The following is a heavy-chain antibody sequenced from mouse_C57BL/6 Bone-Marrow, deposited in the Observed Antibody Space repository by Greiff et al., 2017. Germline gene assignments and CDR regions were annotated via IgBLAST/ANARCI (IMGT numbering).Heavy chain of an antibody. CDR2: IDPETGGT. V-gene: IGHV1-15*01. CDR3: TRKGIYGYDGDY. Sequence: VQLQQSGAELVRPGASVTLSCKASGYTFTDYEMHWVKQTPVHGLEWIGAIDPETGGTAYNQKFKGKAILTADKSSSTAYMELRSLTSEDSAVYYCTRKGIYGYDGDYWDQGTTLTVSS. CDR1: GYTFTDYE. D-gene: IGHD2-2*01. J-gene: IGHJ2*01.